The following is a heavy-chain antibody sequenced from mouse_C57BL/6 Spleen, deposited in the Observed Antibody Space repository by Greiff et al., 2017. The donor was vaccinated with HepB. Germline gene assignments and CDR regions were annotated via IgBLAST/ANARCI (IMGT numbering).Heavy chain of an antibody. Sequence: VQLQQSGAELVRPGTSVKVSCKASGNAFTNYLIEWVKQRPGQGLEWIGVINPGSGGTNYNEKFKGKATLTADKSSSTAYMQLSSLTSEDSAVYFCARANWPYYFDYWGQGTTLTVSS. CDR3: ARANWPYYFDY. D-gene: IGHD4-1*01. CDR2: INPGSGGT. J-gene: IGHJ2*01. V-gene: IGHV1-54*01. CDR1: GNAFTNYL.